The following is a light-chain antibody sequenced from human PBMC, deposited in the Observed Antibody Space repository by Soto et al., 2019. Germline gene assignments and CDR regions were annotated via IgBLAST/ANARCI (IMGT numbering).Light chain of an antibody. CDR3: QQLSSHPYT. CDR1: QGIRSY. V-gene: IGKV1-9*01. J-gene: IGKJ2*01. CDR2: DAS. Sequence: IQLTQSPSSLSASVGDRVTITCRSSQGIRSYLAWYQQRPGKAPKHLIYDASTLQSGVPSRVGGSGSGTDFPLTISSLQPEAFATYYCQQLSSHPYTFGQGTKLEIK.